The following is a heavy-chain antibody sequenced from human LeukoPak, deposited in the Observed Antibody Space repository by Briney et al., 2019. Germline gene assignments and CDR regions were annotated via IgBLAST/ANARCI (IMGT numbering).Heavy chain of an antibody. Sequence: SETLSLTCTVSGYSISSGYYWGWIRQPPGKGLEWIGSIYHSGSTYYNPSLKGGVTISVDTSKNQFSLKLSSVTAADTAVYYCARYSKKLAVAGTNYYYGMDVWGQGTTVTVSS. J-gene: IGHJ6*02. V-gene: IGHV4-38-2*02. CDR2: IYHSGST. CDR3: ARYSKKLAVAGTNYYYGMDV. CDR1: GYSISSGYY. D-gene: IGHD6-19*01.